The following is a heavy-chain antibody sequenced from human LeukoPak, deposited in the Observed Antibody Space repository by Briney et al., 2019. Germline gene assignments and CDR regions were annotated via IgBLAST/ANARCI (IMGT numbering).Heavy chain of an antibody. D-gene: IGHD2-21*01. Sequence: PSETLSLTCTVSGGSISSSSYYWGWIRQPPGKGLEWIGSIYYSGSTYYNPSLKSRVTISVDTPKNQFSLKLSSVTAADTAVYYCAWGGVFCSGDCYSFDYWGQGTLVTVSS. CDR2: IYYSGST. CDR3: AWGGVFCSGDCYSFDY. J-gene: IGHJ4*02. CDR1: GGSISSSSYY. V-gene: IGHV4-39*01.